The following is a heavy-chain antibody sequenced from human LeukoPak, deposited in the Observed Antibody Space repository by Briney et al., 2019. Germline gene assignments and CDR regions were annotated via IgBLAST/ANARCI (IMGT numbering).Heavy chain of an antibody. J-gene: IGHJ4*02. CDR3: ARDFGTIVVVTAIVD. CDR2: IKPDGSEK. CDR1: GFTFSSYW. Sequence: PGGSLRLSCAASGFTFSSYWMSWVRQAPGKGLEWVANIKPDGSEKYYVDSVKGRFTISRDNAKNSLHLQMNSLRAEDTAVYYCARDFGTIVVVTAIVDWGQGTLVTVSS. D-gene: IGHD2-21*02. V-gene: IGHV3-7*01.